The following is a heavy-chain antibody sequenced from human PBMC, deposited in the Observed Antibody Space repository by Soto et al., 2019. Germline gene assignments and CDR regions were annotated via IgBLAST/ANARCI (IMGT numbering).Heavy chain of an antibody. Sequence: EVNLVESGGGLVKPGGSLRLSCAASGFSFSNAWMSWVRKAPGKGLEWLGRIYSRTDGGTTDYAAPVKGRFSISRDDSTSTVSLQMNSLQSEETAVYYCSTGSCGDAENSLDFWGHGTLVTVSS. CDR3: STGSCGDAENSLDF. CDR1: GFSFSNAW. CDR2: IYSRTDGGTT. V-gene: IGHV3-15*01. D-gene: IGHD2-2*03. J-gene: IGHJ4*01.